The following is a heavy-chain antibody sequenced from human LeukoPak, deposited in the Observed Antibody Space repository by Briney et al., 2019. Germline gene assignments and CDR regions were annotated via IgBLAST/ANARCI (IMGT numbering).Heavy chain of an antibody. J-gene: IGHJ4*02. CDR1: GYSFTSYW. CDR3: ARAGYSNRWDGVDY. D-gene: IGHD2/OR15-2a*01. Sequence: PGESLKISCKGSGYSFTSYWSGWGRQMPGKGLEWRGIIYPGESDTRYSPSFQGQVTISADKSISTAYLQWSSLKASDTAMYYCARAGYSNRWDGVDYWGQGTLVTVSS. V-gene: IGHV5-51*01. CDR2: IYPGESDT.